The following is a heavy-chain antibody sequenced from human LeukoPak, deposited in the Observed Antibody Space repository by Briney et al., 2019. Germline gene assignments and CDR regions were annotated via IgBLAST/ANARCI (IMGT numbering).Heavy chain of an antibody. CDR2: IDWDDDK. CDR1: GFSLSTTAMC. CDR3: ARSVVRGVIMHFDN. J-gene: IGHJ4*02. D-gene: IGHD3-10*01. Sequence: ESGPTLVNPTQTLTLTCTFSGFSLSTTAMCVSWIRQPPGKALEWLARIDWDDDKYYNTSLKTRLTISKDTSKNQVVLTMTNMDPVDTATYYCARSVVRGVIMHFDNWGQGTLVTVSA. V-gene: IGHV2-70*11.